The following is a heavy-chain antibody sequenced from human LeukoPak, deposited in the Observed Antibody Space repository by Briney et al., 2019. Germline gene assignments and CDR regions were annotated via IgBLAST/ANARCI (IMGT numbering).Heavy chain of an antibody. CDR2: MNPNSGNT. CDR3: ARGLWGIVERH. Sequence: ASVKVSCKASGYTCTSDEIHWVRQATGQGLEWMGWMNPNSGNTGYAQKFQGRVTITRNTSVSTAYMELSSLRSEDTAVYYCARGLWGIVERHWGQGTLVTVSS. V-gene: IGHV1-8*03. J-gene: IGHJ4*02. CDR1: GYTCTSDE. D-gene: IGHD3-16*01.